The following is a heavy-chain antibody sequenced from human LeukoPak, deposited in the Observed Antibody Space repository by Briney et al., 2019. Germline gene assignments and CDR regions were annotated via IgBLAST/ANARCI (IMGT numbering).Heavy chain of an antibody. CDR2: ISGSGGST. V-gene: IGHV3-23*01. CDR1: GFTFSSYA. D-gene: IGHD3-22*01. Sequence: GGSLRLSCAASGFTFSSYAMSWVRQAPGKGPEWVSAISGSGGSTYYADSVKGRFTISRDNSKNTLYLQMNSLRAEDTAVYYCAKDHITMIVVVIGGTFDYWGQGTLVTVSS. J-gene: IGHJ4*02. CDR3: AKDHITMIVVVIGGTFDY.